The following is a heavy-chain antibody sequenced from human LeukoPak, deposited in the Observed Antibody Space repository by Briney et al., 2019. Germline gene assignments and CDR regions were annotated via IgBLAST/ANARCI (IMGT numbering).Heavy chain of an antibody. CDR2: ISGSSSYI. D-gene: IGHD3-16*01. CDR1: GFTFSSYS. Sequence: GGSLRLSCAASGFTFSSYSMNWVRQAPGKGLEWVSSISGSSSYIYYADSVKGRFTISRDNAKNSLYLQMNSLRAEDTAVYYCARGRAFGGVSDYWGQGTLVTVSS. CDR3: ARGRAFGGVSDY. J-gene: IGHJ4*02. V-gene: IGHV3-21*01.